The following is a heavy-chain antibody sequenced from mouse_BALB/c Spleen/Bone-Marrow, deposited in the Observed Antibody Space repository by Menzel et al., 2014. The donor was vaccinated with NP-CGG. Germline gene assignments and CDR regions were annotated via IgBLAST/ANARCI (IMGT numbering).Heavy chain of an antibody. CDR3: ARGDYRSCYFDY. Sequence: VQRVESGAELARPGTSVKVSCKASGYAFTNYLIEWVKQRPGQGLEWIGVINPGSGGTNYNEKFKGKATLTADKSSSSTYRQLSSLTSDDSAVYFCARGDYRSCYFDYWGKGTPLTVSS. V-gene: IGHV1-54*01. D-gene: IGHD2-14*01. J-gene: IGHJ2*01. CDR1: GYAFTNYL. CDR2: INPGSGGT.